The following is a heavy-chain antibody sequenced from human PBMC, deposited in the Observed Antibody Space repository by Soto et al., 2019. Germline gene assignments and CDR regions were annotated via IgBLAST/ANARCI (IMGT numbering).Heavy chain of an antibody. CDR1: GYTFTNYF. V-gene: IGHV1-46*01. CDR3: ARERSEQFDY. Sequence: QVQLVQSGAEVRKPGASVRLSCKASGYTFTNYFFHWVRQAPGQGLEWMGMINPTFGSTSYTQDLQGRVTMTRDTSTGTVYMDRTSLKSEDTAVYYCARERSEQFDYWGQGTLVTVAS. D-gene: IGHD1-26*01. CDR2: INPTFGST. J-gene: IGHJ4*02.